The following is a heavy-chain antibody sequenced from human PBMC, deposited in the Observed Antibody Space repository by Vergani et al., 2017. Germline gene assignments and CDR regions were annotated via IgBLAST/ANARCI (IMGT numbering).Heavy chain of an antibody. CDR2: INPSGGHT. V-gene: IGHV1-46*03. J-gene: IGHJ4*02. D-gene: IGHD3-9*01. Sequence: QVQVVQSGAEVKKSGASVKASCKTSGYTFSNYYMHWVRQAPGQGLEWMGIINPSGGHTNYAQKFQGRVTMTRDTSTCTVYMELSSLRSEDTAIYYCARGDYGILTVYRYWGQGTLVTVSA. CDR3: ARGDYGILTVYRY. CDR1: GYTFSNYY.